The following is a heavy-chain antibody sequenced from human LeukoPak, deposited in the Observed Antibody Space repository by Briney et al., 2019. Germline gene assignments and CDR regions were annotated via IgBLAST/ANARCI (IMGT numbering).Heavy chain of an antibody. D-gene: IGHD6-13*01. CDR3: ARESKDPGIAPHRGYFDY. V-gene: IGHV3-7*01. J-gene: IGHJ4*02. CDR1: GFTFSSCW. Sequence: QPGGSLRLSCAASGFTFSSCWMNWVRQAPGKGLEWVANIKQDGSEKYYVDSVKGRFTISRDNAKNSLYLQMNSLRAEDTAVYYCARESKDPGIAPHRGYFDYWGQGTLVTVSS. CDR2: IKQDGSEK.